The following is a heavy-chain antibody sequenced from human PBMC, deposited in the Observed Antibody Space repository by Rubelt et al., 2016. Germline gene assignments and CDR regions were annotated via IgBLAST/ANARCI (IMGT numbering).Heavy chain of an antibody. CDR2: IYYSGST. CDR3: ANSMVRGVVDY. CDR1: GGSISSYY. V-gene: IGHV4-59*08. D-gene: IGHD3-10*01. J-gene: IGHJ4*02. Sequence: QLQLQESGPGLVKPSETLSLTCTVSGGSISSYYWSWIRQPPGKGLEWIGYIYYSGSTNYNPSLKSRVTISVDTSKNQFSLKLSSVTAADTAVYYCANSMVRGVVDYWGQGTLVTVSS.